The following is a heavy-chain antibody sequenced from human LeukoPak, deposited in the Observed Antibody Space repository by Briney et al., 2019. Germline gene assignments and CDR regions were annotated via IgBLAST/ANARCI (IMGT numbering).Heavy chain of an antibody. CDR2: ISSSSSYI. V-gene: IGHV3-21*01. D-gene: IGHD2-15*01. CDR3: ARDTCSGGSCLFP. J-gene: IGHJ4*02. Sequence: GGSLRLSCAASGFTFSSYSMNWVRQAPGKGLEWVSSISSSSSYIYYADSVKGRFTISRDNAKNSLYLQMNSLRAEDTAVYYCARDTCSGGSCLFPWGQGTLVTVSS. CDR1: GFTFSSYS.